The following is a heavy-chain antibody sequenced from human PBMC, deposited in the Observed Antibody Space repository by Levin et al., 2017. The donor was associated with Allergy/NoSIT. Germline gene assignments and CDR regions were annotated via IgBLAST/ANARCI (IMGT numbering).Heavy chain of an antibody. CDR2: IYPGDSDT. D-gene: IGHD5-18*01. V-gene: IGHV5-51*01. J-gene: IGHJ4*02. Sequence: VASVKVSCKGSGYSFTSYWIGWVRQMPGKGLEWMGIIYPGDSDTRYSPSFQGQVTISADKSISTAYLQWSSLKASDTAMYYCARPVGGYSYGWNYWGQGTLVTVSS. CDR1: GYSFTSYW. CDR3: ARPVGGYSYGWNY.